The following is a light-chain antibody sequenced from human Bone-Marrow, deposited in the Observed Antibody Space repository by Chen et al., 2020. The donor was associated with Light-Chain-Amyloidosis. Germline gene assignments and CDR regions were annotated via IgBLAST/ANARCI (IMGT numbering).Light chain of an antibody. Sequence: ETVMTQSPATVSVSPGERATLSCRASKSVSTNLAWYQQKPGQAPRLLIYGASPRAAGIPARFSGSGSGTEFTLTISSLQSEDFAVYYCQQYNNWPLTFGGGTKVEI. CDR3: QQYNNWPLT. V-gene: IGKV3-15*01. J-gene: IGKJ4*01. CDR2: GAS. CDR1: KSVSTN.